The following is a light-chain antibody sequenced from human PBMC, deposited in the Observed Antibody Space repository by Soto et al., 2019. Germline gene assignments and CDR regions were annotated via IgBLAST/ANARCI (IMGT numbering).Light chain of an antibody. CDR2: GAS. CDR3: QQYNNWPFT. J-gene: IGKJ3*01. V-gene: IGKV3-15*01. CDR1: QSVSSN. Sequence: EIVMTQSPATLSVSPGERATLSCRASQSVSSNLAWYQQKHGQAPRLLIYGASTRATGIPARFSGSGSGTEFTLTISSLQSEDFAVYYCQQYNNWPFTFGPGTKADIK.